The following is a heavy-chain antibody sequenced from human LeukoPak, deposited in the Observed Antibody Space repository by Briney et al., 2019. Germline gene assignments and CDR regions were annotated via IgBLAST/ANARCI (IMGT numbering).Heavy chain of an antibody. J-gene: IGHJ4*02. CDR3: ARDRCGGDCRDWDY. CDR1: GGTFSSYA. CDR2: ISRSSSSI. Sequence: SCKASGGTFSSYAISWVRQAPGKGLEWLSSISRSSSSIYYADSVKGRFTISRDNAENSLYLHMNSLRAEDTAVYYCARDRCGGDCRDWDYWGQGTLVTVSS. V-gene: IGHV3-48*04. D-gene: IGHD2-21*02.